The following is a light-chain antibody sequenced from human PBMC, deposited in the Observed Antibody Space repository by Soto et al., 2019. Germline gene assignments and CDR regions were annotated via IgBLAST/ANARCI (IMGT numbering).Light chain of an antibody. CDR1: QRISND. J-gene: IGKJ1*01. CDR3: QQYNNWPPWT. Sequence: EVLVTQSPDTLSVSPGERVILSCRASQRISNDLAWYQQKAGQAPRLLIYDASTRATGIPARFSGSGSGTEFTLTISGLQSEDFAVYFCQQYNNWPPWTFGQGTKVDIK. V-gene: IGKV3-15*01. CDR2: DAS.